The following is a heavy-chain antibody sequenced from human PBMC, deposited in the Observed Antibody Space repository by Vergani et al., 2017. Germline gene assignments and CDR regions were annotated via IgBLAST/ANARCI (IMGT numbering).Heavy chain of an antibody. CDR3: ARVAGKQWLVNGYDY. CDR1: GATFRSNT. Sequence: QVQLVQSGAEVKKPGSSVKVSCKASGATFRSNTISWVRQVPGQGLEWMGWMNPNSGNTGYAQKFQGRVTITRNTSISTAYMELSSLRSEDTAVYYCARVAGKQWLVNGYDYWGQGTLVTVSS. CDR2: MNPNSGNT. V-gene: IGHV1-8*03. D-gene: IGHD6-19*01. J-gene: IGHJ4*02.